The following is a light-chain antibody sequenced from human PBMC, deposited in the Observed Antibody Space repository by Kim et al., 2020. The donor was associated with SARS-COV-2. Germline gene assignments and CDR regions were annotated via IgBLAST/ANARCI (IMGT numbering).Light chain of an antibody. J-gene: IGKJ1*01. Sequence: PASISCRSSQSILHSNGYNYLDWYLQKPGQSPQLLIYLGSNRASGVPDRFSGSGSGTDFTLKISRVEAEDVGVYYCMQALQTPPTFGQGTKVDIK. CDR3: MQALQTPPT. CDR2: LGS. V-gene: IGKV2-28*01. CDR1: QSILHSNGYNY.